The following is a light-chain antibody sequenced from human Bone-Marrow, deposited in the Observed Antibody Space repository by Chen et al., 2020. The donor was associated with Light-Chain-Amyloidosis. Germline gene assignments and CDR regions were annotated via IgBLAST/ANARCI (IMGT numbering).Light chain of an antibody. CDR2: RDT. CDR3: QSADSSGTYEVI. J-gene: IGLJ2*01. CDR1: DLPTKY. Sequence: SYELTQPPSVSVSPGQTARITCSGDDLPTKYAYWYQQKPGQAPVLVIHRDTERPSGISERFSGSSSGTTATLTISRVQAEDEADYHCQSADSSGTYEVILGGGTKLTVL. V-gene: IGLV3-25*03.